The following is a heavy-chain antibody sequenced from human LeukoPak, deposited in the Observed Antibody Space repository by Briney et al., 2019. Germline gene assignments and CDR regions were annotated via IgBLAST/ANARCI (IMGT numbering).Heavy chain of an antibody. Sequence: GGSLRLSCAASGFTFSSYWMHWVRQAPGKGLVWVSRINSDGRSTSYADSVKGRFTISRDNAKNTLYLQMSSLRAEDTAMYYCARGDGSSGWYFDYWGQGTLVTVSS. V-gene: IGHV3-74*01. CDR3: ARGDGSSGWYFDY. D-gene: IGHD6-19*01. J-gene: IGHJ4*02. CDR2: INSDGRST. CDR1: GFTFSSYW.